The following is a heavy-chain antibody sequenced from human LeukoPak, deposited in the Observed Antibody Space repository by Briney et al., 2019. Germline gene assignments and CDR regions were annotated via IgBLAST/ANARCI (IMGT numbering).Heavy chain of an antibody. CDR3: ARDERAYGDCGDDAFDI. V-gene: IGHV3-33*01. Sequence: PGGSLRLSCAASGFTFSSYGMHWVRQAPGKGLEWVAVIWYDGSNKYYADSVKGRFTISRDNSKNTLYLQMNSLRAEDTAVYYCARDERAYGDCGDDAFDIWGQGTMVTVSS. CDR1: GFTFSSYG. CDR2: IWYDGSNK. D-gene: IGHD4-17*01. J-gene: IGHJ3*02.